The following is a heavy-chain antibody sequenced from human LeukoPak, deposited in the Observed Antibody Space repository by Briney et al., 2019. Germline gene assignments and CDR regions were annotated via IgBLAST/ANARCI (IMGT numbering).Heavy chain of an antibody. V-gene: IGHV4-34*01. CDR1: GGSFSGYY. CDR2: INHSGST. J-gene: IGHJ4*02. CDR3: AIYVDTAMVGSSDH. Sequence: SETLSLTCAVYGGSFSGYYWSWIRQPPGKGLEWIGEINHSGSTNYNPSLKSRVTISVDTSKNQFSLKLSSVTAADTAVYYCAIYVDTAMVGSSDHWGQGTLVTVSS. D-gene: IGHD5-18*01.